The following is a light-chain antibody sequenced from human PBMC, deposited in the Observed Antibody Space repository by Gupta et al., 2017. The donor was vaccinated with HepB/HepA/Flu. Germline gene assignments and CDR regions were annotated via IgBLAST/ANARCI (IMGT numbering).Light chain of an antibody. CDR1: QSVSSY. J-gene: IGKJ4*01. Sequence: EVVLTQSPATLSLSPGERATLSCRASQSVSSYLVWYQQKPGQAPRLLIYHASNRATGIPARFSGSGSGTDFTLTISSLEPEDFAVYYCQHRSNCPFTFGRGTKVDIK. V-gene: IGKV3-11*01. CDR2: HAS. CDR3: QHRSNCPFT.